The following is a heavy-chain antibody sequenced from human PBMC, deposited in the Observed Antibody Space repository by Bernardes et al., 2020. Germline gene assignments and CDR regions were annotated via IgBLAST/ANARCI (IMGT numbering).Heavy chain of an antibody. CDR1: GFTFSSYA. D-gene: IGHD3-10*01. J-gene: IGHJ4*02. CDR2: ISGSGGST. CDR3: AKDKDYYGSGSYVN. Sequence: GGSLRLSCAASGFTFSSYAMSWVRQAPGKGLEWVSAISGSGGSTYYADSVKGRFTISRDYSKNTLYLRMKSLRADDTAVYYCAKDKDYYGSGSYVNWGQGTLVTVSS. V-gene: IGHV3-23*01.